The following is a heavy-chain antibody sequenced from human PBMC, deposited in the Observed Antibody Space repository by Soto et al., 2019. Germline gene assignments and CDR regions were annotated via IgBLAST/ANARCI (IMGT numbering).Heavy chain of an antibody. CDR3: ARMPSVRGAIILAPFHVMDV. CDR1: ADSISSRSYC. D-gene: IGHD3-10*01. J-gene: IGHJ6*02. V-gene: IGHV4-39*01. CDR2: IYYSGRI. Sequence: QLQLQESGPGLVKPSETLSLTCTVSADSISSRSYCWGWIRQPPGKGLDWIGSIYYSGRIYYNPSLKSRVTISIDTSKNQFSLKVSSVTAADTAVYYCARMPSVRGAIILAPFHVMDVWGQGTTVTVSS.